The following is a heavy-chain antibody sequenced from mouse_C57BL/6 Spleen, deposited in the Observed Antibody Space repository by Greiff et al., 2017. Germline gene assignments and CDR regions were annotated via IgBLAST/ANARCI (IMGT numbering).Heavy chain of an antibody. J-gene: IGHJ2*01. CDR1: GFTFSSYG. D-gene: IGHD2-5*01. Sequence: EVMLVESGGDLVKPGGSLKLSCAASGFTFSSYGMSWVRQTPDKRLEWVATISSGGSYTYYPDSVKGRFTISRDNAKNTLYLQMSSLKSEDTAMYYCARRYYSNYVYYFDYWGQGTTLTVSS. V-gene: IGHV5-6*02. CDR3: ARRYYSNYVYYFDY. CDR2: ISSGGSYT.